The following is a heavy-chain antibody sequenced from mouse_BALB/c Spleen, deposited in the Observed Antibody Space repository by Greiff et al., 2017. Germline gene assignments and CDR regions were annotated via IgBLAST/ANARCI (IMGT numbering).Heavy chain of an antibody. Sequence: QVQLQQSGAELVRPGASVTLSCKASGYTFTDYEMHWVKQTPVHGLEWIGAIDPETGGTAYNQKFKGKATLTADKSSCTAYMELRSLTSEDSAVYYCTRSYYGNLDYWGQGTTLTVSS. CDR1: GYTFTDYE. J-gene: IGHJ2*01. V-gene: IGHV1-15*01. D-gene: IGHD2-10*01. CDR3: TRSYYGNLDY. CDR2: IDPETGGT.